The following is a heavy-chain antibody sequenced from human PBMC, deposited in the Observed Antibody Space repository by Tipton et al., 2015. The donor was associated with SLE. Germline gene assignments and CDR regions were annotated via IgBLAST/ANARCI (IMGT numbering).Heavy chain of an antibody. Sequence: SLRLSCAASGFTYSDYYMSWIRQAPGKGLEWVSYISSSGSTIYYADSVKGRFTISRDYAKNSLYLQMNSLRAEDTDGYYCARKGLSGYYLDYWGQGTLVTDSS. D-gene: IGHD3-22*01. V-gene: IGHV3-11*01. CDR3: ARKGLSGYYLDY. CDR2: ISSSGSTI. CDR1: GFTYSDYY. J-gene: IGHJ4*02.